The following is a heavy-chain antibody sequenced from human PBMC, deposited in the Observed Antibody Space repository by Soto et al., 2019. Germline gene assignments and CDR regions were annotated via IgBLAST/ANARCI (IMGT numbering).Heavy chain of an antibody. D-gene: IGHD6-13*01. CDR1: GFTFSSYA. V-gene: IGHV3-23*01. Sequence: EVQLLESGGGLVQPGESLRLSCAASGFTFSSYAMSWVRQAPGKGLEWVSTISGGGGSTYYADSVKGRFTISRDNSKNTLYRQMNSLRAEDTAVYYCAKSSSSWYASYFDYWGQGTLVTVSS. CDR2: ISGGGGST. CDR3: AKSSSSWYASYFDY. J-gene: IGHJ4*02.